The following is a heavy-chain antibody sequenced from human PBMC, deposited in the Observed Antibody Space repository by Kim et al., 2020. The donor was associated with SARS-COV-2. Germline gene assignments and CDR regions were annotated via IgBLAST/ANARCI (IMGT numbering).Heavy chain of an antibody. Sequence: SETLSLTCTVSGGSISSSSYYWGWIRQPPGKGLEWIGSIYYSGSTYYNPSLKSRVTISVDTSKNQFSLKLSSVTAADTAEYYCARLIRKWELLSFFGGPSDYWGQGTLVTVSS. CDR2: IYYSGST. CDR3: ARLIRKWELLSFFGGPSDY. V-gene: IGHV4-39*01. D-gene: IGHD1-26*01. J-gene: IGHJ4*02. CDR1: GGSISSSSYY.